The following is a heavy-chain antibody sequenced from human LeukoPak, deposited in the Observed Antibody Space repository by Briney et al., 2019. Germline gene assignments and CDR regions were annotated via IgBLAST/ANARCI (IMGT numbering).Heavy chain of an antibody. CDR3: ATTPLDDYGDYGYFDY. V-gene: IGHV4-38-2*02. Sequence: SETLSLTCNVSGYSISSGYYWGWIRQPPGKGLEWIGNIYYSGSTYYNPSLKSRVTISVDTSKNQFSLKLSSVTAADTAVYYCATTPLDDYGDYGYFDYWGQGTLVTVSS. D-gene: IGHD4-17*01. J-gene: IGHJ4*02. CDR1: GYSISSGYY. CDR2: IYYSGST.